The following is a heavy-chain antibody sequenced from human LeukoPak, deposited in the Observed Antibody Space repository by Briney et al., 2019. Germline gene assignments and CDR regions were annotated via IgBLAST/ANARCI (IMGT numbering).Heavy chain of an antibody. CDR1: GGSISSGGYY. CDR3: ARGDGYNIGY. D-gene: IGHD5-24*01. J-gene: IGHJ4*02. Sequence: SETLSLTCTVSGGSISSGGYYWSWIRQPAGKGLEWIGRIYTSGSTNYNPSLKSRVTISVDTSKNQFSLKLSSVTAADTAVYYCARGDGYNIGYWGQGTLVTVSS. V-gene: IGHV4-61*02. CDR2: IYTSGST.